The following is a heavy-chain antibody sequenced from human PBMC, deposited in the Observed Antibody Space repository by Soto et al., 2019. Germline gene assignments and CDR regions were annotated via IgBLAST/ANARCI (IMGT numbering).Heavy chain of an antibody. J-gene: IGHJ4*02. D-gene: IGHD3-22*01. CDR1: GFTFSSYT. CDR3: AKGSTWDSSGYYFPYYFDY. CDR2: ISSSSSYI. V-gene: IGHV3-21*01. Sequence: GGSLRLSCAASGFTFSSYTMNWVRQAPGKGLEWVSSISSSSSYIYYADSVKGRFTISRDNAKNSLYLQMNGLRAEDTAVYYCAKGSTWDSSGYYFPYYFDYWGQGTLVTVSS.